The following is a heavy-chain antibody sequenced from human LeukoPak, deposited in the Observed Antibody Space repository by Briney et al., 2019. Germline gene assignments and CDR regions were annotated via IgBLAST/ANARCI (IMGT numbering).Heavy chain of an antibody. Sequence: GGSLRLSCAASGLTFSSYGMHWVRQAPGKGLEWVAVIWYDGSNKYYADSVKGRFTISRDNSKNTLYPQMNSLRAEDTAVYYCARDPAYCGGDCYPTGYFDYWGQGTLVTVSS. CDR3: ARDPAYCGGDCYPTGYFDY. CDR2: IWYDGSNK. J-gene: IGHJ4*02. CDR1: GLTFSSYG. V-gene: IGHV3-33*01. D-gene: IGHD2-21*02.